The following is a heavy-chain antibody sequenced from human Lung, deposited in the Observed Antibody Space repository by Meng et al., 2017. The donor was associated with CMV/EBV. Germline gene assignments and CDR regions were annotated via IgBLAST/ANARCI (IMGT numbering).Heavy chain of an antibody. J-gene: IGHJ4*02. Sequence: SETLSLTCTVSGGSISRYYWSCIRQPTGKGLECIGYIYYSGSTNYNPSLKSRVTISVDTSKNQFSLKLSSVTGADTAVYYCARTPGGTIFGVVDFDYWGQGTLGTVSS. CDR1: GGSISRYY. CDR2: IYYSGST. V-gene: IGHV4-59*01. D-gene: IGHD3-3*01. CDR3: ARTPGGTIFGVVDFDY.